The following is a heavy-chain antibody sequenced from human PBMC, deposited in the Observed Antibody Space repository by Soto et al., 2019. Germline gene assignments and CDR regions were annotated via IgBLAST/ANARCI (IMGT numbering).Heavy chain of an antibody. Sequence: QVQLQESGPGLVKPSQTLSLTCTVSGGSISSGGYYWIWIRHHPGKGLWWIGYIDYCGSTYYNPSPKSRVTISVDTSKNQFSLKLSSVTAADTAVYYCTTAPLNWGQGTQVTVSS. CDR1: GGSISSGGYY. CDR3: TTAPLN. CDR2: IDYCGST. V-gene: IGHV4-31*03. J-gene: IGHJ4*02.